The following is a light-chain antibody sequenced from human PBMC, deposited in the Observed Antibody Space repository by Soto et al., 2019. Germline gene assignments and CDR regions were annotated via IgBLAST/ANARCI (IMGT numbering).Light chain of an antibody. J-gene: IGKJ5*01. CDR3: QQYYTYAT. CDR2: AAS. V-gene: IGKV1-5*01. CDR1: QTISSW. Sequence: DIQMTQSPSTLSASVGDRVTITCRASQTISSWLAWYQQKPGKAPKLLIYAASSLQSGVPSRFSGSGSGTDFNFTITGLQPDDFATYFCQQYYTYATFGHGTRLEIK.